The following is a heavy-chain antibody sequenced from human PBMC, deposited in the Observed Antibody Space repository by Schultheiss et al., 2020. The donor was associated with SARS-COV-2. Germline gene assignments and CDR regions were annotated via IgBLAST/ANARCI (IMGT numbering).Heavy chain of an antibody. V-gene: IGHV3-33*08. Sequence: GGSLRLSCAASGFTFSSFAMHWVRQAPGKGLEWVAVIWYDGSNKYYADSVKGRFTISRDNSKNTLYLQMSSLGVDDTAIYYCARSGCSGSSCWYYFEYWGQGTLVTVSS. CDR1: GFTFSSFA. CDR3: ARSGCSGSSCWYYFEY. D-gene: IGHD2-15*01. CDR2: IWYDGSNK. J-gene: IGHJ4*02.